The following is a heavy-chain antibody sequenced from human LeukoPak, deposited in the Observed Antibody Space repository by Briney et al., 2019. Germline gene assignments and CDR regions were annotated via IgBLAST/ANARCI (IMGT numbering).Heavy chain of an antibody. D-gene: IGHD3-22*01. CDR2: ISGSGGST. Sequence: RGSLRLFCAASGFTFSSYAMSWVRQAPGKGLEWVSAISGSGGSTYYADSVKGRFTISRDNSKNTLYLQMNSLRAEDTAVYYCAKGGSGYYDSSGYPWGQGTLVTVSS. CDR1: GFTFSSYA. J-gene: IGHJ4*02. CDR3: AKGGSGYYDSSGYP. V-gene: IGHV3-23*01.